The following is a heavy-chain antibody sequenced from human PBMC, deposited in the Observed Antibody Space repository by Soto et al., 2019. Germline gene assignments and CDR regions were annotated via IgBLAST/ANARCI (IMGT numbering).Heavy chain of an antibody. CDR2: ISSSSSYI. J-gene: IGHJ6*02. CDR1: GFTFSSYS. D-gene: IGHD3-10*01. Sequence: GESLRLSCAASGFTFSSYSMNWVRQAPGKGLEWVSSISSSSSYIYYADSVKGRFTISRDNAKNSLYLQMNSLRAEDTAVYYCARDRGYYGSGTPPYYYGMDVWGQGTTVTVSS. V-gene: IGHV3-21*01. CDR3: ARDRGYYGSGTPPYYYGMDV.